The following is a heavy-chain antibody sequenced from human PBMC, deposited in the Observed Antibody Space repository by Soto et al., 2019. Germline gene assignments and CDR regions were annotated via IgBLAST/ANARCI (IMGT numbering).Heavy chain of an antibody. D-gene: IGHD4-17*01. CDR2: IYYSGST. J-gene: IGHJ2*01. CDR1: GGSISSSSYY. Sequence: SETLSLTCTVSGGSISSSSYYWGWIRQPPGKGLEWIGSIYYSGSTYYNPSLKSRVTISVDTSKNQFSLKLSSVTAADTAVYYCARDYGDLPLLNYWYFDLWGRGTLVTVSS. CDR3: ARDYGDLPLLNYWYFDL. V-gene: IGHV4-39*02.